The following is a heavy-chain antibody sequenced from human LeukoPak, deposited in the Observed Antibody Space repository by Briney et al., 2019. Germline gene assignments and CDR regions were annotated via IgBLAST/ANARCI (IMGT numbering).Heavy chain of an antibody. CDR2: MNPNNGNT. Sequence: ASVTVSCKASGFPFTRYDINRVRQASGQGLECMDWMNPNNGNTVYAQTFQGRVTMTRDTSIRTAYMELRGLRSEDTAVYYCVRDPEGAAISVNYWFDPWGQGTLVTVSS. CDR3: VRDPEGAAISVNYWFDP. CDR1: GFPFTRYD. J-gene: IGHJ5*02. V-gene: IGHV1-8*01. D-gene: IGHD2-2*02.